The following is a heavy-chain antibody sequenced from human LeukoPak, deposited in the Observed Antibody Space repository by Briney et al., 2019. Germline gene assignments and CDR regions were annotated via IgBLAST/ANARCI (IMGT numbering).Heavy chain of an antibody. CDR1: GFTFDDYA. D-gene: IGHD1-1*01. Sequence: GGSLRLSCAASGFTFDDYAMHWVRQAPGKGLEWVSLISWDGGSTYYADSVKGRFTISRDNSKNSLYLQMNSLRAEDTALYHCAKDIDWNDYYYGMDVWGKGTTVTVSS. CDR3: AKDIDWNDYYYGMDV. V-gene: IGHV3-43D*04. CDR2: ISWDGGST. J-gene: IGHJ6*04.